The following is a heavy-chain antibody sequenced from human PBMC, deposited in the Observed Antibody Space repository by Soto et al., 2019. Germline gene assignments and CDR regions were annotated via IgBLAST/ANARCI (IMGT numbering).Heavy chain of an antibody. V-gene: IGHV3-7*03. CDR1: GFNFSSYW. D-gene: IGHD4-17*01. J-gene: IGHJ4*02. CDR3: ARAVTAYGGHDY. CDR2: IKEEENEK. Sequence: GGSLRLSCAASGFNFSSYWMSWVRQAPGKGLEWVANIKEEENEKNYVDSVKGRFTISRDNAKNSLYVQMNSLRAEDTAVYYCARAVTAYGGHDYWGQGTLVTVSS.